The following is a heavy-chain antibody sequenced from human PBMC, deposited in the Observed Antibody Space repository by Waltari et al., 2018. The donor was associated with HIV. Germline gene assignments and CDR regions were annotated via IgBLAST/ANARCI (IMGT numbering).Heavy chain of an antibody. J-gene: IGHJ5*02. V-gene: IGHV4-59*01. CDR2: IYYSGST. Sequence: QVQLQESGPGLVKPSETLSLTCTVSGASIRNSYWSWIRQPPGKGLEWIGYIYYSGSTNYNPSLKSRVTISVHTSKNQFSLNLSSVTAADTAVYYCARQTQAYGSGSYSPDNWFDPWGQGTLVTVSS. D-gene: IGHD3-10*01. CDR1: GASIRNSY. CDR3: ARQTQAYGSGSYSPDNWFDP.